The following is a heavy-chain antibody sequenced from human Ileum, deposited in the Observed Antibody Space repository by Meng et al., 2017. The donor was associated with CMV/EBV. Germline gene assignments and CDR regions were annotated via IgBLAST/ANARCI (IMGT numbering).Heavy chain of an antibody. CDR1: FRKYG. J-gene: IGHJ6*02. Sequence: FRKYGMSWVRKAPGKGMEWVSVIYSGSSRTYHADSVMGRFTISRDDSKNMLFLQMDSLRVDDTAIYYCAKDRTTTHYDSLSGYCLDVWGQGTTVTVSS. CDR2: IYSGSSRT. V-gene: IGHV3-23*03. CDR3: AKDRTTTHYDSLSGYCLDV. D-gene: IGHD3-3*01.